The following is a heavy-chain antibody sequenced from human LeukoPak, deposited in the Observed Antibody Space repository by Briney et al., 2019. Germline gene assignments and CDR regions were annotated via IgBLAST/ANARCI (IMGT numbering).Heavy chain of an antibody. CDR3: ARDRYSSGCFYFDI. J-gene: IGHJ3*02. CDR1: GVSISSYY. Sequence: SETLSLTCTVSGVSISSYYWSWVRQPPGKGLEWIGYIYYSGSTNYNASLKSRVTISVHTSKNQFSLKLSSVTAADTAVYYCARDRYSSGCFYFDILGQGTMGTVS. V-gene: IGHV4-59*01. CDR2: IYYSGST. D-gene: IGHD6-19*01.